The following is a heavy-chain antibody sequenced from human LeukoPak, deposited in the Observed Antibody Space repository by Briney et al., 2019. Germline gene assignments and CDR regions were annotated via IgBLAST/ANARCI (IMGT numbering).Heavy chain of an antibody. D-gene: IGHD7-27*01. J-gene: IGHJ3*02. CDR1: GYTFTGYY. V-gene: IGHV1-2*04. CDR3: AREATGASSAFDI. CDR2: INPNSGGT. Sequence: ASVKVSCKASGYTFTGYYMHWVRQAPGQGLEWMGWINPNSGGTNYAQKFQGWVTMTRDTSISTAYMELSRLRPDDTAVYYCAREATGASSAFDIWGQGTMVTVSS.